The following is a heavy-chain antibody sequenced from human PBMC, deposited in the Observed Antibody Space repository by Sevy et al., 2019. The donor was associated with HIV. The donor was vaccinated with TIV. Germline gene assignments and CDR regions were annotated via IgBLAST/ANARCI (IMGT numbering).Heavy chain of an antibody. D-gene: IGHD6-13*01. CDR3: ARSQSSSWHYFDY. J-gene: IGHJ4*02. V-gene: IGHV3-30*04. CDR1: GFIFSDYT. Sequence: GGSLRLSCAASGFIFSDYTLHWVRQAPGTGLEWVAVISYDGSFTHYADSVEGRFTISRDNSKNTLFLQMNSLRHEDTAVYYCARSQSSSWHYFDYWGQGTLVTVSS. CDR2: ISYDGSFT.